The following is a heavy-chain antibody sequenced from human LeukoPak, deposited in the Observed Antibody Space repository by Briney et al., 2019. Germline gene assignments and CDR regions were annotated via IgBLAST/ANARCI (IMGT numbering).Heavy chain of an antibody. Sequence: ASVTVSCKASGYTFTSYGISWVRQAPGQGLEWMGWISAYNGNTNYAQKLQGRVTMTTDTSTSTAYMELRSLRSDDTAVYYCARTTSQLLWFGELFPCDYWGQGTLVTVSS. D-gene: IGHD3-10*01. CDR3: ARTTSQLLWFGELFPCDY. CDR1: GYTFTSYG. J-gene: IGHJ4*02. V-gene: IGHV1-18*01. CDR2: ISAYNGNT.